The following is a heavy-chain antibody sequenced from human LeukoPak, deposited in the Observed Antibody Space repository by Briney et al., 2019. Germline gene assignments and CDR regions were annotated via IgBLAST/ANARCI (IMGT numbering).Heavy chain of an antibody. CDR1: VSMFSIHT. J-gene: IGHJ6*02. Sequence: PGGSLRLSCAASVSMFSIHTMSGGREAPDKGLEWVSTMSVSDGSAYYADIVKGGFTISRDNSEKTLYLQMNSMRAADTAVYYCAKSRIEPDGYNYKFYCVSDVWSQGTTVTVSS. CDR2: MSVSDGSA. CDR3: AKSRIEPDGYNYKFYCVSDV. D-gene: IGHD5-24*01. V-gene: IGHV3-23*01.